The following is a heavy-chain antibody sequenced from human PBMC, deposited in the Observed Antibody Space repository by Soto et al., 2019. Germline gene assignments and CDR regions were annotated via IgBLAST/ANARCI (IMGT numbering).Heavy chain of an antibody. CDR1: RFTVSSHA. CDR2: ISHDGRQK. J-gene: IGHJ4*02. D-gene: IGHD3-9*01. CDR3: AKDVYFDSYYFDQ. V-gene: IGHV3-30*04. Sequence: WGSLRLSCAASRFTVSSHAMHWVRQAPGKGLEWVAVISHDGRQKHYVDSVKGRFTLSRDESDNTVYLQMNSLRPEDTAVYYCAKDVYFDSYYFDQWGQGTLVTVSS.